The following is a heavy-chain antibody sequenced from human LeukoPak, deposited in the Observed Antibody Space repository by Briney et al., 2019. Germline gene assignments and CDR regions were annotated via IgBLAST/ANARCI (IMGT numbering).Heavy chain of an antibody. CDR2: ISWNSGSI. CDR3: AKGDSGSYYAAFDI. J-gene: IGHJ3*02. Sequence: GGSLRLSCAASGFTFDDYAMHWVRQAPGKGLEWVSGISWNSGSIGYADSVKGRFTISRDNAKNSLYLQMNSLRAEDMALYYCAKGDSGSYYAAFDIWGQGTMVTVS. D-gene: IGHD1-26*01. V-gene: IGHV3-9*03. CDR1: GFTFDDYA.